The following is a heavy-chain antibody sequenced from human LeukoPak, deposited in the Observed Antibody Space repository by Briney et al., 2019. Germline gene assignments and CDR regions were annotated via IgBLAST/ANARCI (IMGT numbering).Heavy chain of an antibody. J-gene: IGHJ4*02. Sequence: KPSEALSLTCAVYGGSFSGYYWSWIRQPPGKGLEWIGEINHSGSTNYNPSLKSRVTISVDTSKNQFSLKLSSVTAADTAVCYCARNFDYWGQGTLVTVSS. CDR2: INHSGST. CDR1: GGSFSGYY. V-gene: IGHV4-34*01. CDR3: ARNFDY.